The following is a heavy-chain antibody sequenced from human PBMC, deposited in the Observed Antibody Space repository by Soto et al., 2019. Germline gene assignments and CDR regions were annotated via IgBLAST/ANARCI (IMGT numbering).Heavy chain of an antibody. V-gene: IGHV3-11*01. CDR1: GFPFTAYY. D-gene: IGHD2-21*02. J-gene: IGHJ5*02. CDR3: ASGLVFYGGFDP. Sequence: QVQLVESGGRLVKPGGSLRLSCAASGFPFTAYYMSWTSQAPGKGLEWVSYISSSGSTIYYADSVKSRLTISRDNAKNSLYLQMNSLRAEDTAVYYCASGLVFYGGFDPWGQGTLVTVSS. CDR2: ISSSGSTI.